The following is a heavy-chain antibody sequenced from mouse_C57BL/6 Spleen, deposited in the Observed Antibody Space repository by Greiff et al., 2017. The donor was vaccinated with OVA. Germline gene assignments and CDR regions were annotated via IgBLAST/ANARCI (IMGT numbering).Heavy chain of an antibody. D-gene: IGHD1-1*01. CDR3: AKWMLDSTVVGDYAMDD. J-gene: IGHJ4*01. CDR1: GYTFTSYW. Sequence: QVQLQQPGAELVKPGASVKLSCKASGYTFTSYWMHWVKQRPGRGLEWIGRIAPNSGGTKYNEKFKSKATLTVDKPSSTAYLQLSSLTSEVSAVYYCAKWMLDSTVVGDYAMDDWGQGTSVTGSA. V-gene: IGHV1-72*01. CDR2: IAPNSGGT.